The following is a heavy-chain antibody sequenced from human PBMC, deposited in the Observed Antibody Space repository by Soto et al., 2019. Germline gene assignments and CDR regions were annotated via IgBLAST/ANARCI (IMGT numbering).Heavy chain of an antibody. CDR3: ARDRDGTIFGVVPRPDHPP. J-gene: IGHJ4*02. Sequence: KAGGSLSPSWPASGFTSSSNSRNWFPKAPGRGLEWVSSMSSSSSYIYYADSVKGRFTISRDNAKNSLYLQMNSLRAEDTAVYYCARDRDGTIFGVVPRPDHPPWGQGPLVTVSS. V-gene: IGHV3-21*01. CDR2: MSSSSSYI. D-gene: IGHD3-3*01. CDR1: GFTSSSNS.